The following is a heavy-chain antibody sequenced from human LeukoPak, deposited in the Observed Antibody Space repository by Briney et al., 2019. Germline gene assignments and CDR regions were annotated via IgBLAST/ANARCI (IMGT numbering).Heavy chain of an antibody. J-gene: IGHJ6*02. V-gene: IGHV3-53*04. D-gene: IGHD6-6*01. CDR2: IYSGDSGVST. Sequence: GGSLRLSCAASGFSVSNTYMSWVRQAPGKGLEWVSVIYSGDSGVSTYYADSVKGRFTISRHNSKNTLYLQMSSLRAEDMAVYFCARSAARLRYYYAMDVWGQGTTVTVCS. CDR1: GFSVSNTY. CDR3: ARSAARLRYYYAMDV.